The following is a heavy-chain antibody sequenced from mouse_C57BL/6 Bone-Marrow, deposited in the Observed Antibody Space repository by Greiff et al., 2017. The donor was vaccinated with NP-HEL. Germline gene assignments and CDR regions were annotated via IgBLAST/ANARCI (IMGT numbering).Heavy chain of an antibody. CDR3: ARSVYGDYYAMDY. CDR2: IAPSDSYT. J-gene: IGHJ4*01. Sequence: QVQLQQPGAELVKPGASVKLSCKASGYTFTSYWMQWVKQRPGQGLEWIGEIAPSDSYTNYNQKFKGKATLTVDTSSSTSYMQLSSLTSEDSAVYYCARSVYGDYYAMDYWCQGTSVTVSS. D-gene: IGHD1-1*02. CDR1: GYTFTSYW. V-gene: IGHV1-50*01.